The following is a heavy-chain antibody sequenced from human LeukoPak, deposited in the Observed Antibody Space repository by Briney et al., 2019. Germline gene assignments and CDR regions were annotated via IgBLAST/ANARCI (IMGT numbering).Heavy chain of an antibody. V-gene: IGHV4-34*01. CDR1: GGSFSGYY. CDR3: ARSVVAAARDGGRDY. Sequence: PSETLSLTCAVYGGSFSGYYWSWIRQPPGKGLEWIGEINRSGSTNYNPSLKSRVTISVDTSKNQFSLKLSSVTAADTAVYYCARSVVAAARDGGRDYWGQGTLVTVSS. CDR2: INRSGST. D-gene: IGHD2-15*01. J-gene: IGHJ4*02.